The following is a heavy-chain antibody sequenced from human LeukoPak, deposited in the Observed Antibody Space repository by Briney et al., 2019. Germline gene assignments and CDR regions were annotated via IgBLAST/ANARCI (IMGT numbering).Heavy chain of an antibody. Sequence: GGSLRLSCSASGFTFSSYGMHWVRQAPGKGLEWVAFIRYDGGNKYYADSVKGRFTISRDNSKNTLYLQMNSLRAEDTAVYYCANAPGVPAAPLDYWGQGTLVTVSS. D-gene: IGHD2-2*01. CDR1: GFTFSSYG. CDR3: ANAPGVPAAPLDY. V-gene: IGHV3-30*02. J-gene: IGHJ4*02. CDR2: IRYDGGNK.